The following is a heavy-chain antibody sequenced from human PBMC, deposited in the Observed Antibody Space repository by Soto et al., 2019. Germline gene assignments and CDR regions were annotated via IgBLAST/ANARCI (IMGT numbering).Heavy chain of an antibody. CDR3: ASVNSGSYYVPNAFDI. J-gene: IGHJ3*02. V-gene: IGHV1-69*13. CDR1: GGTFSSYA. Sequence: GASVKVSCKASGGTFSSYAISWVRQAPGQGLEWMGGIIPIFGTANYAQKFQGRVTITADESTSTAYMELSSLRSEDTAVYYCASVNSGSYYVPNAFDIWGQGTMVT. CDR2: IIPIFGTA. D-gene: IGHD1-26*01.